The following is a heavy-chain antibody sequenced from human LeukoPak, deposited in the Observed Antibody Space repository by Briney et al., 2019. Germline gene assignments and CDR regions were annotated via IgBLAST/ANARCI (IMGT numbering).Heavy chain of an antibody. CDR1: GGSISSGGYS. V-gene: IGHV4-30-2*01. CDR2: TYHSGST. Sequence: KPSETLSLTCAVSGGSISSGGYSWSWIRQPPGKGLEWIGYTYHSGSTYYNPSLKSRVTISVDRSKNQFSLKLSSVTAADTAVYYCARGLGVVEAFDIWGQGTMVTVSS. D-gene: IGHD3-3*01. J-gene: IGHJ3*02. CDR3: ARGLGVVEAFDI.